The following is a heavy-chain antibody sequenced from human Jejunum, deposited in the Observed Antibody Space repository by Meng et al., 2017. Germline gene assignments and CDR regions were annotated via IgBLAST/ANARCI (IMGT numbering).Heavy chain of an antibody. CDR3: ARVRLIDDSGSFYRDLDY. J-gene: IGHJ4*02. CDR1: GFIFSTYA. Sequence: GSLRLSCAASGFIFSTYAMDWVRQAPGKGLEWVALISYDGGKKYYADSVKDRFTISRDNSKNTLYLQMNGLRPDDMAVYYCARVRLIDDSGSFYRDLDYWGQGTLVTVAS. CDR2: ISYDGGKK. D-gene: IGHD3-10*01. V-gene: IGHV3-30*01.